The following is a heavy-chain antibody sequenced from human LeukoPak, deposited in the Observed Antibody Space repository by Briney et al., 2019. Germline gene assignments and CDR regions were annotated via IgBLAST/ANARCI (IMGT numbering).Heavy chain of an antibody. J-gene: IGHJ4*02. D-gene: IGHD3-3*01. CDR2: INAGGGST. CDR3: VRGGLESPWSGYNAPDF. Sequence: GGSLRLSCAASGFIFSNFDMHWVRQAPGKGLEYVSSINAGGGSTYYAASVKGRFTISRDAVKDTLYLQMGSVRIEDTAVYYCVRGGLESPWSGYNAPDFWGQGTLVAVSS. V-gene: IGHV3-64*02. CDR1: GFIFSNFD.